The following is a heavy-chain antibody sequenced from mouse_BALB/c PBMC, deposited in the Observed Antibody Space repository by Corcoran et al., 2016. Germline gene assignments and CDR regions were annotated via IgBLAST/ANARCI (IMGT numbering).Heavy chain of an antibody. CDR1: GYPFPDYN. Sequence: EVQLQQFGAELVKPWDTVNISCKDSGYPFPDYNMAWVKQSHGKSLEWIGDINPNYDSTSYNQKFKGKATFTVDNSSSTAYMELHSLTSEDTAVYYCARASRTTGVAYYWGQGTTLAVS. V-gene: IGHV1-18*01. CDR3: ARASRTTGVAYY. J-gene: IGHJ2*01. CDR2: INPNYDST. D-gene: IGHD1-1*01.